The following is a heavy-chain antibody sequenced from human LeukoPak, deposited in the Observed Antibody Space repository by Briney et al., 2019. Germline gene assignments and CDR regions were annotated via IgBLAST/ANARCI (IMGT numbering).Heavy chain of an antibody. CDR3: ARVEYSSSADDAFDI. D-gene: IGHD6-6*01. Sequence: PSETLSLTCTVSGGSISSGSYYWSWIRQPAGKGLEWIGRIYTSGSTNYNPSLKSRVTISVDTSKNQFSLKLSSVTAADTAVYYCARVEYSSSADDAFDIWGQGTMDTVSS. J-gene: IGHJ3*02. CDR1: GGSISSGSYY. CDR2: IYTSGST. V-gene: IGHV4-61*02.